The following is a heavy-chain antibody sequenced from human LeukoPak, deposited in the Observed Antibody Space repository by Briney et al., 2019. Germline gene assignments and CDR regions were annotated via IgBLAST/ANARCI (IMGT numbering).Heavy chain of an antibody. V-gene: IGHV4-59*01. CDR1: GDSIRPYN. Sequence: PPETLSLTPALPGDSIRPYNWRWVRQTPGKRRECLGHIYYTGNTDYNPSLKSRVAFSLDTSKNHFSLILTSVTTADTAVYFCARGPPHGTEFFDYWGPGILVTVSS. D-gene: IGHD1-26*01. CDR2: IYYTGNT. CDR3: ARGPPHGTEFFDY. J-gene: IGHJ4*02.